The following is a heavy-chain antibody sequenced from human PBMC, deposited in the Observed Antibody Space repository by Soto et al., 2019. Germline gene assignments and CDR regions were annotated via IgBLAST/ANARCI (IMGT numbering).Heavy chain of an antibody. CDR2: IYSDGSST. Sequence: PVRALRRSCAGPVLKLGRYRMQWVRQAPGKGLVWVSRIYSDGSSTSYADSVKGRFTISRDNAKNTLYLQMNSLRAEDTAVYYCARDYYDSSGYYSPADYLGQGTLVIVSS. CDR1: VLKLGRYR. J-gene: IGHJ4*02. CDR3: ARDYYDSSGYYSPADY. D-gene: IGHD3-22*01. V-gene: IGHV3-74*01.